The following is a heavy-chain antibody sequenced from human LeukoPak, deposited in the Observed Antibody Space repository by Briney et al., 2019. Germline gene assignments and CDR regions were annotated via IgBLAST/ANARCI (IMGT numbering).Heavy chain of an antibody. CDR3: ARVGSSWYVGY. CDR1: GGSISSGDYY. V-gene: IGHV4-30-4*08. J-gene: IGHJ4*02. D-gene: IGHD6-13*01. CDR2: IYYSGST. Sequence: SQTLSLTCTVSGGSISSGDYYCSWIRQPPGKGLEWIGYIYYSGSTYYNPSLKSRVTISVDTSKNQYSLKLSSVTAADTAVYYCARVGSSWYVGYWGQGTLVTVSS.